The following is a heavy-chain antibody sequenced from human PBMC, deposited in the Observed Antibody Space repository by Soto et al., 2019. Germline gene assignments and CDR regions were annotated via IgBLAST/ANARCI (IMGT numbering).Heavy chain of an antibody. J-gene: IGHJ4*02. Sequence: ASVKVSCKASGYTFTSYGISWVRQAPGQGLEWMGWISAYNDNTNYAQKLQGRVTMTTDTSTSTAYMELRSLRSDDTAVYYCARDLDIVVVPAAIADDYWGQGTRVTVSS. CDR2: ISAYNDNT. V-gene: IGHV1-18*01. CDR3: ARDLDIVVVPAAIADDY. CDR1: GYTFTSYG. D-gene: IGHD2-2*01.